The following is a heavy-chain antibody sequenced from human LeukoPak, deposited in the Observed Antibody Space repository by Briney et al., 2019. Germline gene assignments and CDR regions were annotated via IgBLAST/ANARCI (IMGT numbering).Heavy chain of an antibody. CDR2: ISSSSSYI. J-gene: IGHJ5*02. V-gene: IGHV3-21*01. Sequence: GGSLRLSCAASGFTFSSYSMNWVRQAPGKGLEWVSSISSSSSYIYYADSVKGRFTISRDNAKNSLYLQMNSLRAEDTAVYYCAREPEGLLSWFDPWGQGTLATVSS. CDR3: AREPEGLLSWFDP. D-gene: IGHD1-14*01. CDR1: GFTFSSYS.